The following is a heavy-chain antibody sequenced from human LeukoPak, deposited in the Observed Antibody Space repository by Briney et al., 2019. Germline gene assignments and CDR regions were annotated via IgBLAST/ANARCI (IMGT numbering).Heavy chain of an antibody. J-gene: IGHJ3*02. Sequence: SETLSLTCTVSGGSISSYYWSWIRQPAGKGLEWIGRIYTSGSTNYNPSLKSRVTMSVDTSKNQFSLELSSVTAADTAVYYCARLRTLATGVRYAFDIWGQGTMVTVSS. CDR1: GGSISSYY. V-gene: IGHV4-4*07. D-gene: IGHD3-10*01. CDR3: ARLRTLATGVRYAFDI. CDR2: IYTSGST.